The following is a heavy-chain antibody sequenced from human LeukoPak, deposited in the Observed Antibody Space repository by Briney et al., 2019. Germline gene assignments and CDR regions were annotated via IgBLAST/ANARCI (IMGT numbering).Heavy chain of an antibody. CDR3: ARDPEAVAGTVRRDAFDI. CDR1: GFTFSSYS. D-gene: IGHD6-19*01. J-gene: IGHJ3*02. V-gene: IGHV3-21*01. CDR2: ISSSSSYI. Sequence: PGGSLRLSXAASGFTFSSYSMNWVRQAPGKGLEWVSSISSSSSYIYYADSVKGRFTISRDNAKNSLYLQMNSLRAEDTAVYYCARDPEAVAGTVRRDAFDIWGQGTMVTVSS.